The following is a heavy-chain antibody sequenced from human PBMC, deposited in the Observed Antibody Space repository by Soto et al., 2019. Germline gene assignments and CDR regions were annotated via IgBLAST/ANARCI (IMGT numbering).Heavy chain of an antibody. V-gene: IGHV4-34*01. CDR2: INHSGST. D-gene: IGHD4-17*01. CDR3: AKLHDYGDSEGGIDV. CDR1: GGSFSGYY. J-gene: IGHJ6*02. Sequence: QVQLQQWGAGLLKPSETLSLTCAVYGGSFSGYYWSWIRQPPGKGLEWIGEINHSGSTNYNPSLKSRVTISVDTSKNQFSLKLSSVTAADTAVYYCAKLHDYGDSEGGIDVWGQGTTVTVSS.